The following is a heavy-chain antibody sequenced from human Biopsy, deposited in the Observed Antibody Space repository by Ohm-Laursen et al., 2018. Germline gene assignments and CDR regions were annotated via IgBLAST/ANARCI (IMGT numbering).Heavy chain of an antibody. D-gene: IGHD2/OR15-2a*01. V-gene: IGHV3-9*01. CDR2: MSRNNGFI. CDR1: GFKLDDYA. Sequence: SLRLSCAAAGFKLDDYAMHWVRQTPGKGLEWVSGMSRNNGFIGYADSVRGRFTISRDNGQNSLYLQMNNLITKDTAVYYCARDISPSTFPENTLDIWGQETMVTVSS. CDR3: ARDISPSTFPENTLDI. J-gene: IGHJ3*02.